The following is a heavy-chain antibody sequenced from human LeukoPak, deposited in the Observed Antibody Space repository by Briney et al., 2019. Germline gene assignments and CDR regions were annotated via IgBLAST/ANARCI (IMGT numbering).Heavy chain of an antibody. CDR1: GGSISRSDHY. Sequence: PSETLSLTCSVSGGSISRSDHYWSWIRQPPGKGLEWVGYIYHSGSTYYNPSLKSRVTISVDRSKNQFSLKLSSVTAADTAVYYCARSSIVGVHIDYWGQGTLVTVSS. J-gene: IGHJ4*02. V-gene: IGHV4-30-2*01. CDR3: ARSSIVGVHIDY. D-gene: IGHD1-26*01. CDR2: IYHSGST.